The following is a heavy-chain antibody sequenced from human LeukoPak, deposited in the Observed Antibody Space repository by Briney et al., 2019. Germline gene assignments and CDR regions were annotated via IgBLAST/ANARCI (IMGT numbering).Heavy chain of an antibody. CDR2: IYYSGST. V-gene: IGHV4-4*02. CDR3: ASSSYYYVGLFDY. CDR1: GGSISSSNW. D-gene: IGHD3-10*02. Sequence: TSETLSLTCAVSGGSISSSNWWSWVRQPPGKGLEWIGYIYYSGSTNYNPSLKSRVTISVDTSKNQFSLKLSSVTAADTAVYYCASSSYYYVGLFDYWGQGTLVTVSS. J-gene: IGHJ4*02.